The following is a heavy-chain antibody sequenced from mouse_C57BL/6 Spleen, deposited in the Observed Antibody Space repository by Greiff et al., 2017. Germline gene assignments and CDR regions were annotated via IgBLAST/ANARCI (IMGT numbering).Heavy chain of an antibody. V-gene: IGHV5-17*01. J-gene: IGHJ4*01. CDR3: ARGGYGRNAMDY. CDR1: GFTFSDYG. D-gene: IGHD1-1*01. CDR2: ISSGSSTI. Sequence: EVKLVESGGGLVKPGGSLKLSCAASGFTFSDYGMHWVRQAPEKGLEWVAYISSGSSTIYYADTVKGRFTISRDNAKNTLFLQMTSLRSEDTAMYYCARGGYGRNAMDYWGQGTSVTVSS.